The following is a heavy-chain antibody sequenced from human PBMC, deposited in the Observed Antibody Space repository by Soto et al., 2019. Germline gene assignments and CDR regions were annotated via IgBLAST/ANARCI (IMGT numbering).Heavy chain of an antibody. CDR2: ISGSGGST. J-gene: IGHJ6*03. V-gene: IGHV3-23*01. CDR3: AKAVGYYYYYMDV. CDR1: GFTFSSYA. D-gene: IGHD1-26*01. Sequence: EVQLLESGGGLVQPGGSLRLSCAASGFTFSSYAMSWVRQAPGKGLEWVSAISGSGGSTYYADSVKGRFTISRDNSKNTLYLQMNSLSAEDTAVYYCAKAVGYYYYYMDVWGKGTTVTVSS.